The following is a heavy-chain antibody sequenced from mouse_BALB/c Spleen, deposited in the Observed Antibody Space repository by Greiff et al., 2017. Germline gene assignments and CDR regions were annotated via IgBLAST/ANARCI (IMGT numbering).Heavy chain of an antibody. CDR3: ARYFGSSYWYFDV. J-gene: IGHJ1*01. CDR1: GDSITSGY. D-gene: IGHD1-1*01. CDR2: ISYSGST. V-gene: IGHV3-8*02. Sequence: DVQLQESGPSLVKPSQTLSLTCSVTGDSITSGYWNWIRKFPGNKLEYMGYISYSGSTYYNPSLKSRISITRDTSKNQYYLQLNSVTTEDTATYYCARYFGSSYWYFDVWGAGTTVTVSS.